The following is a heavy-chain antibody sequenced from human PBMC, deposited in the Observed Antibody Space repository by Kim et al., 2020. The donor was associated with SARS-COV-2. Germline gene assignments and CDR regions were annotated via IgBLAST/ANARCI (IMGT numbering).Heavy chain of an antibody. CDR2: VYTSGST. CDR1: GGSICGGTYY. CDR3: ARVSRYSSSNWFDP. D-gene: IGHD6-13*01. V-gene: IGHV4-61*02. J-gene: IGHJ5*02. Sequence: SETLSLTCTVSGGSICGGTYYWSWIRQPAGKGLEWIGRVYTSGSTNYNPPLKRRATISVDTSKNQFSLKLSSVTAADTGVYYCARVSRYSSSNWFDPWGQGALVTVSS.